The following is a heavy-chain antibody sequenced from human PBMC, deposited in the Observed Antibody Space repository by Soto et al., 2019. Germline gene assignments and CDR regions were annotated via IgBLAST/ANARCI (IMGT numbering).Heavy chain of an antibody. CDR3: ARVGGINWFDP. V-gene: IGHV4-31*03. CDR1: GASISSGGYY. J-gene: IGHJ5*02. D-gene: IGHD3-16*01. CDR2: IYYSGST. Sequence: QVQLQESGPGLVKPSQTLSLTCTVSGASISSGGYYLSWIRQHPGKGLEWIGYIYYSGSTYYNPSLKSRVTISVDTSKNQFSLKLSSVTAADTAVYYCARVGGINWFDPWGQGTLVTVSS.